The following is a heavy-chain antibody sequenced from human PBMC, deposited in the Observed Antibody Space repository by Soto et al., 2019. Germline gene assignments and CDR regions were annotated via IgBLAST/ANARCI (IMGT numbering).Heavy chain of an antibody. J-gene: IGHJ4*02. Sequence: PSETLSLTCTVSGGSISGYYWRWIRQPPGKGLEWIGYFYNSGSTNSNPSLKSRVTISADTSKNQFSLKLTSVTAADTAVYYCARVSGFNRVDYWGQGTLVTVSS. CDR2: FYNSGST. CDR3: ARVSGFNRVDY. V-gene: IGHV4-59*01. CDR1: GGSISGYY. D-gene: IGHD6-13*01.